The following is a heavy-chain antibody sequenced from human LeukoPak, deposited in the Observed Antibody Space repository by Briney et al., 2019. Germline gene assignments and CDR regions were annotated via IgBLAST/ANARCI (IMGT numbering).Heavy chain of an antibody. J-gene: IGHJ4*02. D-gene: IGHD3-3*01. CDR2: ISAYNGNT. V-gene: IGHV1-18*01. Sequence: ASVKVSCKASGYTFTSYGISWVRQAPGQGLEWMGWISAYNGNTNYAQKLQGRVTMTTDTSTSTAYMELRSLRSDDTAVYYCARVPSNPNYDFWTGYYVDYWGQGTLVTVSS. CDR1: GYTFTSYG. CDR3: ARVPSNPNYDFWTGYYVDY.